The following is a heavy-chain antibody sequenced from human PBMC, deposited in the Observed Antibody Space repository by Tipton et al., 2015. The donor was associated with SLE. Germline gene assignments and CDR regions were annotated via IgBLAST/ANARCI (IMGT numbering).Heavy chain of an antibody. V-gene: IGHV4-38-2*02. CDR1: GYSISSGYY. D-gene: IGHD2-15*01. Sequence: TLSLTCTVSGYSISSGYYWGWIRQPPGKGLEWVGTIYHSGATFCNPSLESRVTISVDTSKNQFSLRLTSVTAADTAVYYCARSSGDSLYYFNYWGQGALVTVSS. CDR3: ARSSGDSLYYFNY. CDR2: IYHSGAT. J-gene: IGHJ4*02.